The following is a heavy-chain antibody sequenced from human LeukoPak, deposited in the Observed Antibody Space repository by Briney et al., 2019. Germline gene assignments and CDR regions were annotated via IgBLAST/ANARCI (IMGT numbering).Heavy chain of an antibody. J-gene: IGHJ5*02. D-gene: IGHD2-15*01. CDR1: GFQFNTYW. CDR3: ARDVGRFCTRGSCFSDA. Sequence: PGGSLRLSCAGSGFQFNTYWISWIRQAPGKGLQWLGNIKEDGSETYYVGSLKGRLTISRDNAKNSSFLEMSSLGVEDTAVYYCARDVGRFCTRGSCFSDAWGQGTLVTVPS. CDR2: IKEDGSET. V-gene: IGHV3-7*05.